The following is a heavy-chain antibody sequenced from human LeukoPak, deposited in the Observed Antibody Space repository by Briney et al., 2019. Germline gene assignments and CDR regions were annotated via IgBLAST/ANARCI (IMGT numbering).Heavy chain of an antibody. J-gene: IGHJ3*02. V-gene: IGHV3-21*01. Sequence: PGGSLRLSCAASGFTFSSYSMNWVRQAPGKGLEWVSSISSSSSYIYYADSVKGRFTISRDNAKNSLYLQMNSLRAEDTAVYYCARAPYYYDSSGYSVGDDAFDIWGQGTMVTVSS. CDR3: ARAPYYYDSSGYSVGDDAFDI. CDR2: ISSSSSYI. CDR1: GFTFSSYS. D-gene: IGHD3-22*01.